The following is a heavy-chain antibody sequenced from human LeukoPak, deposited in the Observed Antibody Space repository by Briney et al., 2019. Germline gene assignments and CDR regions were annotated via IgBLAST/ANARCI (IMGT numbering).Heavy chain of an antibody. CDR3: ARRKSGELHAYYFDY. Sequence: GESLKISCRYRFTTYWIGWVRQMPGKGLEWMGIIYPGDSDTRYSPSFQGQVTISADKSISTAYLQWSSLKASDTAMYYCARRKSGELHAYYFDYWGQGTLVTVSS. D-gene: IGHD1-26*01. CDR2: IYPGDSDT. CDR1: YRFTTYW. J-gene: IGHJ4*02. V-gene: IGHV5-51*01.